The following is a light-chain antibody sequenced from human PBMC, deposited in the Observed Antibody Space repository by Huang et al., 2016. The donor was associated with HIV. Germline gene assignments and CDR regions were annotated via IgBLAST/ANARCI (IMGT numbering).Light chain of an antibody. V-gene: IGKV4-1*01. CDR2: WAS. Sequence: DIVLTQSPHSLAVSLGERATINCKSSQSLLYRFNNKNHLVWYQQKPGQPPKLLMYWASTRESGVPDRFRASGSGTDFTLTISSLQAEDVAVYYCQQYYTVPWTFGQGTKVEI. CDR1: QSLLYRFNNKNH. J-gene: IGKJ1*01. CDR3: QQYYTVPWT.